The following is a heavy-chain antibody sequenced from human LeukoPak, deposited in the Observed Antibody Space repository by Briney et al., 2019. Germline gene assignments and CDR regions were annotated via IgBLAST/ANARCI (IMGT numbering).Heavy chain of an antibody. CDR2: ISSSSSTI. CDR1: GFTFSSYN. D-gene: IGHD3-10*01. CDR3: ARGSSYGSGNYYEGGFFDY. Sequence: GGSLRLSCAASGFTFSSYNMNWVRQAPGKGLEWVSYISSSSSTIYYADSVKGRFTISRDNAKNSLYLQINSLRAEDTAVYYCARGSSYGSGNYYEGGFFDYWGQGTLVTVSS. V-gene: IGHV3-48*01. J-gene: IGHJ4*02.